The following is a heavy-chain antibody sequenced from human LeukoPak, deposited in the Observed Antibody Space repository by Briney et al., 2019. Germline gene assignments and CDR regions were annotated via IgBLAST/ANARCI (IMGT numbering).Heavy chain of an antibody. CDR2: MNPNSGNT. CDR3: ARGETQNWNDGGSYHGNWFDP. CDR1: GYTFTSYD. D-gene: IGHD1-1*01. J-gene: IGHJ5*02. Sequence: ASVKVSCKASGYTFTSYDINWVRQATGQGLEWMGWMNPNSGNTGYAQKFQGRVTMTRNTSISTAYMELSSLRSEDTAVYYCARGETQNWNDGGSYHGNWFDPWGQGTLVTVSS. V-gene: IGHV1-8*01.